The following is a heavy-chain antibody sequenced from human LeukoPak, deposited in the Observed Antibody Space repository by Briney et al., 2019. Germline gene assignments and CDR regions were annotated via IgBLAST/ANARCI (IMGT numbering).Heavy chain of an antibody. Sequence: PSETLSLTCAVYGGSFGGYYWSWIRQPPGKGQEWIGEINHSGSTNYNPSLKSRVTISVDTSKNQFSLKLSSVTAADTAVYYCARSSFLTMIHKRPFDYWGQGTLVTVSS. J-gene: IGHJ4*02. CDR1: GGSFGGYY. D-gene: IGHD3-22*01. CDR3: ARSSFLTMIHKRPFDY. CDR2: INHSGST. V-gene: IGHV4-34*01.